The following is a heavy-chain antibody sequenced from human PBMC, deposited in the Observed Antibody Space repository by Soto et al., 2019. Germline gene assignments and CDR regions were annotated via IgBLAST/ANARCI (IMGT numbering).Heavy chain of an antibody. CDR1: GVTLSIYG. CDR3: ARDPLSYYYYYGMDV. Sequence: PGCSLELASAACGVTLSIYGIHWVRQAPGKGLEWVAVIWYDGSNKYYADSVKGRFTISRDNSKNTLYLQMNSLRAEDTAVYYCARDPLSYYYYYGMDVWGQGTTVTVSS. V-gene: IGHV3-33*01. CDR2: IWYDGSNK. J-gene: IGHJ6*02.